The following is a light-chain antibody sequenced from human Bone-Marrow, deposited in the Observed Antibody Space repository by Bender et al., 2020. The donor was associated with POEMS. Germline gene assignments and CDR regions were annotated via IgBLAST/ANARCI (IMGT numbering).Light chain of an antibody. CDR2: YDD. CDR3: SAWADSLSDWV. V-gene: IGLV1-36*01. J-gene: IGLJ3*02. Sequence: QSVVTQPPSLSEAPRQRVTISCSGSSSNIGNHGVNWYQQLPVEAPKLLIYYDDLLTPGVSDRFSASKSGTSASRAISELQSEDEALYYCSAWADSLSDWVFGGGTKLTVL. CDR1: SSNIGNHG.